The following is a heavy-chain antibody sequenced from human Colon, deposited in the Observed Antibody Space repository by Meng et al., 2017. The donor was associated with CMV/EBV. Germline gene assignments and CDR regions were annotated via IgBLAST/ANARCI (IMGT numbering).Heavy chain of an antibody. D-gene: IGHD2/OR15-2a*01. V-gene: IGHV3-7*01. CDR2: IWQDGLEK. CDR3: AKDSREYESSFDY. Sequence: GGSLRLSWAASGFSFSNSWMSWVRRAPGKGLEWVANIWQDGLEKYYAESVRGRSTISRANAKHSLYLQMNSLRVEDTAVYFCAKDSREYESSFDYWGQGTLVTVSS. CDR1: GFSFSNSW. J-gene: IGHJ4*02.